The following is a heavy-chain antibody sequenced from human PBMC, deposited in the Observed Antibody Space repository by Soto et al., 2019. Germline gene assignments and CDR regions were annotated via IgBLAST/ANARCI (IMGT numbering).Heavy chain of an antibody. J-gene: IGHJ4*02. CDR2: INAGNGNT. CDR3: ARGLNGYLHYFDY. D-gene: IGHD5-18*01. CDR1: GYTFTSYA. V-gene: IGHV1-3*01. Sequence: QVQFVQSGAEVKKPGASVKVSCKASGYTFTSYAMHWVRQAPGQRLEWMGWINAGNGNTKYSQKFQGRVTITRDTSASTAYMELSSVRSEGTAVYYCARGLNGYLHYFDYWGQGTLVTVSS.